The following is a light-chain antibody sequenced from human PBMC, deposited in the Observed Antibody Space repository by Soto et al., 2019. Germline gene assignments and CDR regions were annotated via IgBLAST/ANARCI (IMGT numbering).Light chain of an antibody. CDR1: QSISSY. V-gene: IGKV1-39*01. Sequence: DMQLTQSPSSLSASVGDRVTITCRASQSISSYLNWYQQKPGKAPDLLIYAASSLQTGVPSRFSGNGSDTDFILTISSLQPEDFATYYCLQNYNYPRTFGQGTRLEI. CDR3: LQNYNYPRT. CDR2: AAS. J-gene: IGKJ5*01.